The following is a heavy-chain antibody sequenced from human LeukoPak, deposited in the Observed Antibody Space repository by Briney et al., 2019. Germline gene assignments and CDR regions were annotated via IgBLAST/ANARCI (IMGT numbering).Heavy chain of an antibody. CDR2: INPNSGGT. Sequence: GASVKVSCKASGYTFTGYYMHWVRQAPGQGLEWMGWINPNSGGTNYAQKFQGWVTMTRDTSISTAYMELSRLRSDDTAVYYCAREREGTYYYDSSGYPTPDYWGQGTLVTVSS. CDR1: GYTFTGYY. J-gene: IGHJ4*02. D-gene: IGHD3-22*01. V-gene: IGHV1-2*04. CDR3: AREREGTYYYDSSGYPTPDY.